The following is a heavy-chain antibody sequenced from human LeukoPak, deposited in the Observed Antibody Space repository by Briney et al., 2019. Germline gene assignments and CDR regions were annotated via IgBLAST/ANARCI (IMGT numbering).Heavy chain of an antibody. CDR2: IHYSGST. CDR3: ARGQVAYDY. V-gene: IGHV4-59*01. J-gene: IGHJ4*02. D-gene: IGHD2-21*01. CDR1: GGSICSYY. Sequence: SETLSLTCTVSGGSICSYYWGWIRQPPGKGLEWIENIHYSGSTNYNPSLKSRVTISVDTSKNQLSLKLNSLTAADTAVYYWARGQVAYDYWGQGTLVTVSS.